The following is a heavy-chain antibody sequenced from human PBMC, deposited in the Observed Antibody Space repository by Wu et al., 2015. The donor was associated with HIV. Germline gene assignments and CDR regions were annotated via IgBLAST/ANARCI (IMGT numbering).Heavy chain of an antibody. CDR2: IIPIFGTA. Sequence: QVQLVQSGAEVKKPGSSVKVSCKASGGTFSSYAISWVRQAPGQGLEWMGGIIPIFGTANYAQKFQGRVTITTDESTSTAYMELSSLRSEDTAVYYCARDTSSGSYTNDAFDIWGQGTMVTVSS. CDR3: ARDTSSGSYTNDAFDI. D-gene: IGHD1-26*01. V-gene: IGHV1-69*05. J-gene: IGHJ3*02. CDR1: GGTFSSYA.